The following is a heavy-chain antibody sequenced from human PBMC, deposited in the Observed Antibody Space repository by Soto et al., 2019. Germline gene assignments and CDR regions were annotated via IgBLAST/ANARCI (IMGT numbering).Heavy chain of an antibody. CDR1: GGSISSYY. CDR2: IYYSGST. Sequence: PSETLSLTCTISGGSISSYYWSWIRQPPGKGLEWIGYIYYSGSTNYNPSLKSRVTISVDTSKNQFSLKLSSVTAADTAVYYCARHISSSSWAFDYWGQGTLVTVSS. V-gene: IGHV4-59*08. J-gene: IGHJ4*02. CDR3: ARHISSSSWAFDY. D-gene: IGHD6-13*01.